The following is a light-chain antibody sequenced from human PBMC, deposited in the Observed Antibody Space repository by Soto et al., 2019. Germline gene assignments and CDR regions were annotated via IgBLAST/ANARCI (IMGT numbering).Light chain of an antibody. V-gene: IGLV1-36*01. CDR2: YDD. CDR3: SAWDDSLHGPV. J-gene: IGLJ2*01. CDR1: SSNIGNNA. Sequence: QSVLTQPPSVSEAPRQRVTISCSGSSSNIGNNAVNWYQQLPKKAPKLLIFYDDLLASGVSDRFSGSKSGTSASLAISALQSEADAEYFCSAWDDSLHGPVFGGGTKLTVL.